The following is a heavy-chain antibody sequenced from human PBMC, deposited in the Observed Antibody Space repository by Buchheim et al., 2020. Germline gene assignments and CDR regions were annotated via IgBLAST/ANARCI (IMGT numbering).Heavy chain of an antibody. CDR1: GFTFSGSA. V-gene: IGHV3-73*01. Sequence: EVQLVESGGGLVQPGGSLKLSCAASGFTFSGSAMHWVRQASGKGLEWVGRIRSKANSYATAYAASVKGRFTISRDDSKNTAYLQMNSLKTEDTAVYYCTTTYCSSTSCYLFYYGMDVWGQGTT. D-gene: IGHD2-2*01. CDR2: IRSKANSYAT. CDR3: TTTYCSSTSCYLFYYGMDV. J-gene: IGHJ6*02.